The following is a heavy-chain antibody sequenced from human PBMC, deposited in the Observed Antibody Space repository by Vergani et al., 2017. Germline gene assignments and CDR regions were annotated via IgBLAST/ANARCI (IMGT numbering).Heavy chain of an antibody. CDR1: GFIFSTYA. J-gene: IGHJ6*02. D-gene: IGHD4-17*01. V-gene: IGHV3-23*01. CDR2: ISASGAPT. Sequence: EVQLLESGGDLVQSGGSLRLFCTASGFIFSTYAMSWVRQAPGKGLEWVSGISASGAPTYYADSVKGRVTISRDNSKNTLYLQMNSLRVEDTAVYYCATPQTVTTGGMEVWGQGTTVIVSS. CDR3: ATPQTVTTGGMEV.